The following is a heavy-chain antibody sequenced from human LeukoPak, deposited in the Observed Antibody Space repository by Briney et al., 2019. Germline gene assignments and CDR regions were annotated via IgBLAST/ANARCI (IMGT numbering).Heavy chain of an antibody. V-gene: IGHV3-30-3*01. J-gene: IGHJ4*02. CDR2: ISLDGNNE. D-gene: IGHD3-16*01. CDR3: ARGFLYDYVWGSFDY. Sequence: GGSLRLSCAASGFTFRNYYMHWVRQAPGKGLEWVAVISLDGNNEYYADSVKGRFSLSRDNSMNTLYLQLNSLRTEDTAVYYCARGFLYDYVWGSFDYWGQGTLVTVSS. CDR1: GFTFRNYY.